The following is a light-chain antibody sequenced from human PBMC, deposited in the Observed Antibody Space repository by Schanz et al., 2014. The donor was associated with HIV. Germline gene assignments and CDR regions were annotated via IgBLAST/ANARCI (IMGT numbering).Light chain of an antibody. V-gene: IGLV1-44*01. J-gene: IGLJ1*01. CDR2: RNN. CDR1: RANIGRNG. CDR3: QSYDSSLSGSDYV. Sequence: QSVLTQTPSASGTPGQRVTVSCSGSRANIGRNGVSWYQQLPGAAPKLLIYRNNQRPSGVPDRFSGSKSGTSASLAITGLQAEDEADYYCQSYDSSLSGSDYVFGTGTKLTVL.